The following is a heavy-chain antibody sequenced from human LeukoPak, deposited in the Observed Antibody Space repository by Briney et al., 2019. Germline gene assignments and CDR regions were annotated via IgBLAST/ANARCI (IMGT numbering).Heavy chain of an antibody. J-gene: IGHJ4*02. D-gene: IGHD5-18*01. Sequence: GGSLRLSCAASGFTFSSYSMNWVRQAPGKGLEWVSSISSSSYIYYADSVKGRFTISRDNAKNSLYLQMNSLRAEDTAVYYCARGSWIQLWHFDYWGQGTLVTASS. CDR2: ISSSSYI. CDR1: GFTFSSYS. V-gene: IGHV3-21*01. CDR3: ARGSWIQLWHFDY.